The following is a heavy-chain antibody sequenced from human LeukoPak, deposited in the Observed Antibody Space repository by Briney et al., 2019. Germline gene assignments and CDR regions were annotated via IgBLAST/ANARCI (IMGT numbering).Heavy chain of an antibody. CDR3: ARVKDGYNRY. CDR2: INHSGST. Sequence: SETLSLTCAVYGGXFSGYYCSWIRQPPGKGLEWIGEINHSGSTNYNPSLKSRVTISVDTSKNQLSLKLSSVTAADTAVYYCARVKDGYNRYWGQGTLVTVSS. CDR1: GGXFSGYY. D-gene: IGHD5-24*01. V-gene: IGHV4-34*01. J-gene: IGHJ4*02.